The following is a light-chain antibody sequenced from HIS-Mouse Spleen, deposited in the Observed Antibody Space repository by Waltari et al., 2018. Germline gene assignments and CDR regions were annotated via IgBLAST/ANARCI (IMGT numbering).Light chain of an antibody. CDR2: EGS. Sequence: QSALTQPASVSGSPGQSLTISCTGTSSDAGSYNLVPWYQQHPGKAPKLMIYEGSKRPSGVSNRFSGSKSGNTASLTISGLQAEDEADYYCCSYAGSSTFVVFGGGTKLTVL. CDR3: CSYAGSSTFVV. V-gene: IGLV2-23*01. CDR1: SSDAGSYNL. J-gene: IGLJ2*01.